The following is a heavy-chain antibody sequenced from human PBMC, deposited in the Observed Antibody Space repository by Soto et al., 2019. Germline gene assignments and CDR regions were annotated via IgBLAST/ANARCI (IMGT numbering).Heavy chain of an antibody. D-gene: IGHD6-13*01. CDR2: IWYDGSNK. CDR1: GFTFSSYG. CDR3: ARTPDSSSWEGYYYGMDV. V-gene: IGHV3-33*01. Sequence: GGSLRLSCAASGFTFSSYGMHWVRQAPGKGLEWVAVIWYDGSNKYYADSVKGRFTISRDNSKNTLYLQMNSLRAEDTAVYYCARTPDSSSWEGYYYGMDVWGQGTTVTVSS. J-gene: IGHJ6*02.